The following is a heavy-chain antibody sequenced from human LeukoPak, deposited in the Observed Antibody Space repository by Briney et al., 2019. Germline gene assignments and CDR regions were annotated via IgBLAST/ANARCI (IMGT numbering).Heavy chain of an antibody. J-gene: IGHJ4*02. CDR3: ARDDYYGSGSYGFDY. CDR2: ISAYNGNT. Sequence: ASEKVSCKASGYTFTSYGISWVRQAPGQGLERMGWISAYNGNTNYAQKLQGRVTMTTDTSTSTAYMELRSLRSDDTAVYYCARDDYYGSGSYGFDYWGQGTLVTVSS. CDR1: GYTFTSYG. D-gene: IGHD3-10*01. V-gene: IGHV1-18*01.